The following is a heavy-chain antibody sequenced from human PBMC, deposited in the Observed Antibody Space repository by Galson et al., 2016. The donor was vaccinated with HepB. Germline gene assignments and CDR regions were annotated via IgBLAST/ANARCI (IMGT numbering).Heavy chain of an antibody. D-gene: IGHD4-17*01. J-gene: IGHJ4*02. CDR1: GFRVSGNY. Sequence: SLRLSCAGSGFRVSGNYMNWVRQAPGKGLEWVSIIYSGGRTYYADSVKGRFTISRDNSKNTVYLQMDRLRAEDTAVYYCAKAYGVDSYHFNDWGKGTLVIVSS. CDR2: IYSGGRT. V-gene: IGHV3-53*01. CDR3: AKAYGVDSYHFND.